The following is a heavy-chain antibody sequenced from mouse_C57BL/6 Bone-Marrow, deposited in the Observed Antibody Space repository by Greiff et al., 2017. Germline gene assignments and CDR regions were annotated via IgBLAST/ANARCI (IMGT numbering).Heavy chain of an antibody. Sequence: QVQLQQPGAELVKPGASVKLSCKASGYTFTSYWMQWVKQRPGQGLEWIGEIDPSDSYTNYNQKFKGKATLTVDTSSSTAYMQLSSLTSEDSAVYYCARDGLLFFDYWGQGTTLTVSS. V-gene: IGHV1-50*01. CDR3: ARDGLLFFDY. D-gene: IGHD1-1*01. CDR2: IDPSDSYT. J-gene: IGHJ2*01. CDR1: GYTFTSYW.